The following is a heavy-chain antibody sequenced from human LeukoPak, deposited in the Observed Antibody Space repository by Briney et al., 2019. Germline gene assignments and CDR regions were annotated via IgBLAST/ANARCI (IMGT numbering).Heavy chain of an antibody. V-gene: IGHV4-34*01. CDR2: INHSGST. J-gene: IGHJ6*03. D-gene: IGHD4-11*01. Sequence: SETLSLTCAVYGGSFSGYYWSWIRQPPGKGLEWIGEINHSGSTNYNPSLKSRVTISVDTSKNQFSLKLSSVTAADTAVYYCARVPDYNYYYYYYMDVWGKGTTVTVSS. CDR1: GGSFSGYY. CDR3: ARVPDYNYYYYYYMDV.